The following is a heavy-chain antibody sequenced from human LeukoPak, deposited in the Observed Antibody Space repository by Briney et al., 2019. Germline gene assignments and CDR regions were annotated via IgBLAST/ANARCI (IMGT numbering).Heavy chain of an antibody. Sequence: SETLSLTCTVSGGSISSGGYYWSWIRQHPGKGLEWIGYIYYSGSTYYNPSLKSRVTIPVDTSKNQFSLKLSSVTAADTAVYYCARDLEGIDAFDIWGQGTMVTVSS. CDR2: IYYSGST. D-gene: IGHD1-1*01. J-gene: IGHJ3*02. V-gene: IGHV4-31*03. CDR3: ARDLEGIDAFDI. CDR1: GGSISSGGYY.